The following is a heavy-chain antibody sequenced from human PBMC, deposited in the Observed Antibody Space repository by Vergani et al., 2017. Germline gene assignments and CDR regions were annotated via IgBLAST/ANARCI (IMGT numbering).Heavy chain of an antibody. CDR2: IGSSGPNI. CDR3: ARDCTSGGYPDNYGMDV. CDR1: GFTFSDFC. D-gene: IGHD6-25*01. J-gene: IGHJ6*02. Sequence: VQLVESGGGLVKPGGSLRLSCAASGFTFSDFCMSWVRQAPGKGLEWVAFIGSSGPNINYADSVKGRFIISRDKTNHSLFLQLGILRAKSAAVYYCARDCTSGGYPDNYGMDVWGQGATVTVSS. V-gene: IGHV3-21*06.